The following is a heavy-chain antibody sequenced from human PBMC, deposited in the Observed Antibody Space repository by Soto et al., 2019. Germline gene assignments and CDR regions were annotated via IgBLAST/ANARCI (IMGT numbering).Heavy chain of an antibody. V-gene: IGHV3-23*01. CDR3: ARGYDFWRGPPSY. CDR2: ISGSTI. Sequence: EVQLLESGGGLVQPGGSLRLSCAASGFTFSSYAMSWVRQAPGKGLEWVSAISGSTIYYADSVKGRFTISRDNAKNSLYLQMNSLRAEDTAVYYCARGYDFWRGPPSYWGQGTLVTVSS. CDR1: GFTFSSYA. D-gene: IGHD3-3*01. J-gene: IGHJ4*02.